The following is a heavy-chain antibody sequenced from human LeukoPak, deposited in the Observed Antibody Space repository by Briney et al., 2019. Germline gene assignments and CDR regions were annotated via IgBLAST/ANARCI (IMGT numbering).Heavy chain of an antibody. Sequence: GESLKISCKGSGYSFTSYWIGWVRQMPGKGLEWMGIIYPGDSDTRYSPSFQGQVTISADKSISTAYLQWSSLKASDTAMYHCARRPRTYSSGWYYFDYWGQGTLVTVSS. CDR3: ARRPRTYSSGWYYFDY. J-gene: IGHJ4*02. V-gene: IGHV5-51*01. D-gene: IGHD6-19*01. CDR2: IYPGDSDT. CDR1: GYSFTSYW.